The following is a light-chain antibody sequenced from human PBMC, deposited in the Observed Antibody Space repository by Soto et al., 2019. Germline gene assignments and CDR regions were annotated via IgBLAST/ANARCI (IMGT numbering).Light chain of an antibody. CDR3: QAYDYSLTASV. CDR2: GNR. Sequence: QLVLTQPPSVSGAPGQGVTLSCTGNSSNLGAGYDVHWYQQLPRAAPKLVIFGNRNRPSGVPERFSGSKSGTSASLAITGLQAEDEADYYCQAYDYSLTASVFGGGTKLTVL. CDR1: SSNLGAGYD. V-gene: IGLV1-40*01. J-gene: IGLJ2*01.